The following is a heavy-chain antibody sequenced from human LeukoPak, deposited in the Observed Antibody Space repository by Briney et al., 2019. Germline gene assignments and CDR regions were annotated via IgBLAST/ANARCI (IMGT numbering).Heavy chain of an antibody. D-gene: IGHD3-10*01. CDR3: ARDGGRFGELLSYFDY. Sequence: PGRSLRLSCAASGFTFSSYAMHWVRQAPGKGLEWVAVISYDGSNKYYAGSVKGRFTISRDNSKNTLYLQMNSLRAEDTAVYYCARDGGRFGELLSYFDYWGQGTLVTVSS. V-gene: IGHV3-30-3*01. CDR1: GFTFSSYA. J-gene: IGHJ4*02. CDR2: ISYDGSNK.